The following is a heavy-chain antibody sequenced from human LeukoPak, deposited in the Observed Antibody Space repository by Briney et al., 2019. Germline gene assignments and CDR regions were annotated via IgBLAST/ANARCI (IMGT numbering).Heavy chain of an antibody. Sequence: SDPLSLTCTVSGDSIGNSNDYWAWVRQPPGKGLEWLVSIVYRGSTYYNPSLKSRVAITVDTSKNQFSLNLHSVTAADTATYYCARRGITYSSSFFAYWGQGTLVTVSS. V-gene: IGHV4-39*01. CDR3: ARRGITYSSSFFAY. D-gene: IGHD6-13*01. J-gene: IGHJ4*02. CDR2: IVYRGST. CDR1: GDSIGNSNDY.